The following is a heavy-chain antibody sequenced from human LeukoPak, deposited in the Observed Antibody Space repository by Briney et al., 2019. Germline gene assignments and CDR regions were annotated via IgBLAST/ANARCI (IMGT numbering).Heavy chain of an antibody. V-gene: IGHV4-34*01. J-gene: IGHJ5*02. CDR3: ASSSIAAAGGKWFDP. D-gene: IGHD6-13*01. CDR2: INHSGST. Sequence: KPSETLSHTCAVYGGSFSGYYWSWIRQPPGKGLEWIGEINHSGSTNYNPSLKSRVTISVDTSKNQFSLKLSSVTAADTAVYYCASSSIAAAGGKWFDPWGQGTLGTVSS. CDR1: GGSFSGYY.